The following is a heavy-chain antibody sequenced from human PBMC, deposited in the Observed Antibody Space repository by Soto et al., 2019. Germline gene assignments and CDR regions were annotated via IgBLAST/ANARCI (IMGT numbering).Heavy chain of an antibody. CDR1: GFTFSSYG. J-gene: IGHJ6*02. CDR2: ISYDGSNK. D-gene: IGHD2-8*01. CDR3: AKDLFTNGYGMDV. Sequence: QVQLMESGGGVVQPGRSLRLSCAASGFTFSSYGMHWVRQAPGKGLEWVAVISYDGSNKYYADSVKGRFTISRDNSKNTLYLQMNSLRAEDTAVYYCAKDLFTNGYGMDVWGQGTTVTVSS. V-gene: IGHV3-30*18.